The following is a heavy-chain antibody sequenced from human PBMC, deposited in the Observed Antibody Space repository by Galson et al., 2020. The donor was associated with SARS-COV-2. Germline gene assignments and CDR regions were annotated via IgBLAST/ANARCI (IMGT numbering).Heavy chain of an antibody. CDR2: ISKSTGTT. V-gene: IGHV3-48*04. Sequence: GGSLRLSCASSGLMLSSSDMNWVRQVPGKGLEWLSPISKSTGTTYYADSVRGRFTSSIDAAKNSLYLQMNSLRTEDTAVYYCARDQDWAFDYWGQGTPVTVSS. CDR1: GLMLSSSD. D-gene: IGHD2-21*01. CDR3: ARDQDWAFDY. J-gene: IGHJ4*02.